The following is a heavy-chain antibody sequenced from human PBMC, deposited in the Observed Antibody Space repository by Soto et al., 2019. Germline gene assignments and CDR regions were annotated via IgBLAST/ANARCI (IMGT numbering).Heavy chain of an antibody. CDR3: AKDGGFGESECGMDV. D-gene: IGHD3-10*01. V-gene: IGHV3-9*01. CDR1: GFTFDDYA. Sequence: EVQLVESGGGLVQPGRSLRLSCAASGFTFDDYAMHWVRQAPGKGLEWVSGISWNSGSIGYADSVKGRFTISRDNAKNSLYLQMNRLRAEDTALYYCAKDGGFGESECGMDVWGQGTTVTVSS. CDR2: ISWNSGSI. J-gene: IGHJ6*02.